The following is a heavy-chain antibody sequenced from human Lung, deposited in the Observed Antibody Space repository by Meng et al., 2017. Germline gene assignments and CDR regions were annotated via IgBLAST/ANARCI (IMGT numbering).Heavy chain of an antibody. V-gene: IGHV4-4*02. CDR3: TKNDFYCLGY. CDR1: GGSSSSDNW. Sequence: QGQLPESGPGLVKPSGTRSLTCAVSGGSSSSDNWWSWVRQPPGKGLEWIGEIYHSGSTNYNPSLKSRITISVDKPKNQFSLTLSSVTAADTAVYYCTKNDFYCLGYWGQGTLVTVSS. J-gene: IGHJ4*02. CDR2: IYHSGST. D-gene: IGHD2-21*01.